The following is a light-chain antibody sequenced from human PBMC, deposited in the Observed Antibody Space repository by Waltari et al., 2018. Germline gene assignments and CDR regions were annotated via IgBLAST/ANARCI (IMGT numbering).Light chain of an antibody. J-gene: IGLJ3*02. Sequence: SSELTQYPAVSVALGQTVRITCQGDSLRSCYATWYQQKGGPGPILVMYGKNNRPPGISDRFSGSSAGNPASLTLTGAQAEDEADYYCHCRDTSGTHWVFGGGTKLTVL. V-gene: IGLV3-19*01. CDR2: GKN. CDR3: HCRDTSGTHWV. CDR1: SLRSCY.